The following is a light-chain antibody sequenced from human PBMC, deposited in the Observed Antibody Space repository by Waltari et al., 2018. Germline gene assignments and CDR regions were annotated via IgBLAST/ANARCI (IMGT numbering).Light chain of an antibody. CDR1: QSVSSSA. CDR2: GAS. J-gene: IGKJ2*01. Sequence: IVLTQSPGTLPMSSGERASLSCRASQSVSSSALAWYQQKPGQAPRLLIYGASSRATGIPDRFSGSGSGTDFTLTISRLEPEDSAVYYCHQYGSSIYTFGQGTKLEIQ. CDR3: HQYGSSIYT. V-gene: IGKV3-20*01.